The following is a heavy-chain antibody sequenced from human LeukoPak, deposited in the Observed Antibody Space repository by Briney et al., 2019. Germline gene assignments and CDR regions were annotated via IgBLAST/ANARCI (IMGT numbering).Heavy chain of an antibody. V-gene: IGHV3-9*01. Sequence: GGSLRLSCAASGFTFDEYAKHWVRHAPGRGLGWVSRNRWNRGSKGYTGSVKGRFTIGSDNGKNSLYLQMNSLRAEDTALYYCAKDLGSGYSGLRFGMDVWGQGTTVTVSS. CDR3: AKDLGSGYSGLRFGMDV. CDR2: NRWNRGSK. CDR1: GFTFDEYA. J-gene: IGHJ6*02. D-gene: IGHD3-22*01.